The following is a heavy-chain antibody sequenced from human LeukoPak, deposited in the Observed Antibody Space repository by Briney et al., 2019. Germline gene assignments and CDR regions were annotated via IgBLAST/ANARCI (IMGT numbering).Heavy chain of an antibody. Sequence: PSETLSLTCTVSGVSISRISYYWGWIRQPPGKGLEWIGSIYHSGSTYYNPSLKSRITISVDTSKNKFSLKLSSVTAADTAVYYCARDRKLVPYYYYYMDVWGKGTTVTVSS. CDR3: ARDRKLVPYYYYYMDV. CDR1: GVSISRISYY. D-gene: IGHD3-9*01. J-gene: IGHJ6*03. V-gene: IGHV4-39*07. CDR2: IYHSGST.